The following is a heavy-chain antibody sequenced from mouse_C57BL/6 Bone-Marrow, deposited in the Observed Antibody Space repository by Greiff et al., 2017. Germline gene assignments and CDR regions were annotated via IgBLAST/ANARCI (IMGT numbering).Heavy chain of an antibody. V-gene: IGHV5-4*01. D-gene: IGHD2-3*01. Sequence: EVQGVESGGGLVKPGGSLKLSCAASGFTFSSYAMSWVRQTPEKRLEWVATISDGGSYTYYPDNVKGRFTISRDNAKNNLYLQMSHLKSEDTAMYYCARERWLLFLYYAMDDWGQGTSVTVSS. CDR2: ISDGGSYT. CDR1: GFTFSSYA. CDR3: ARERWLLFLYYAMDD. J-gene: IGHJ4*01.